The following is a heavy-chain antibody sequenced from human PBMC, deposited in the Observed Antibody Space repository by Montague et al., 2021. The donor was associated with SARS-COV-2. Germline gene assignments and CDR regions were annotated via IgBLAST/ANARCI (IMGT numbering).Heavy chain of an antibody. CDR1: GFTFSSYA. J-gene: IGHJ6*02. Sequence: PLRLSCVASGFTFSSYAMHWVRQAPGKGLEWVAVISYDGSNKYYADSVKGRFTISRDNSKNTLYLQMNSLRAEDTAVYYCARVLDYYGSGSYPLYYYYGMDVWGQGTTVTVSS. CDR3: ARVLDYYGSGSYPLYYYYGMDV. CDR2: ISYDGSNK. D-gene: IGHD3-10*01. V-gene: IGHV3-30*04.